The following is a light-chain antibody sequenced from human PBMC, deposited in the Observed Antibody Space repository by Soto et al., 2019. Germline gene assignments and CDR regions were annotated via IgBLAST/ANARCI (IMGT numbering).Light chain of an antibody. CDR3: QQRSTWPKT. Sequence: EIVLTQSPATLSLSPGERATLSCRASQSVSSYLAWYQQKPGQAPRLLIYDVSNRATGIPARFSGSGSGTDFTLTISSLEPEDFAVYYCQQRSTWPKTFGHGTRLEIK. J-gene: IGKJ5*01. CDR2: DVS. V-gene: IGKV3-11*01. CDR1: QSVSSY.